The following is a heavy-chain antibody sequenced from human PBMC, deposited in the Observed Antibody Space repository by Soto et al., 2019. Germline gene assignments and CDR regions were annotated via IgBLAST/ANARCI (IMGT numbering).Heavy chain of an antibody. CDR2: TYYRSKWYN. Sequence: SQTLSLTCAISGYSVSSNSAAWNWIRQSPSRGLEWLGRTYYRSKWYNDYAVSVKSRITINPDTSKNQFSLQLNSVTPEDTAVYYCASYPTYDWNPYHALDISYQAKMVT. D-gene: IGHD1-20*01. CDR3: ASYPTYDWNPYHALDI. J-gene: IGHJ3*02. CDR1: GYSVSSNSAA. V-gene: IGHV6-1*01.